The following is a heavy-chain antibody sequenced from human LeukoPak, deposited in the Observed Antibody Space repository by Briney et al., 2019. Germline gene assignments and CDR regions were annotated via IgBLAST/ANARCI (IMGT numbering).Heavy chain of an antibody. Sequence: ASVKVSCKASGYTFTGYYMHWVRQAPGQGLEWMGWINPNSGGTNYAQKFQGRVTMTRDTSISTAYMELSRLRSDDAAVYYCARDRGVDYCSGGSCSHYYYYMDVWGKGTTVTISS. J-gene: IGHJ6*03. CDR2: INPNSGGT. CDR3: ARDRGVDYCSGGSCSHYYYYMDV. D-gene: IGHD2-15*01. V-gene: IGHV1-2*02. CDR1: GYTFTGYY.